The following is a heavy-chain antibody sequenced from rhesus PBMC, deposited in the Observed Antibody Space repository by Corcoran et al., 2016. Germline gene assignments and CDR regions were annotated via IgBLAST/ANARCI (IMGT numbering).Heavy chain of an antibody. D-gene: IGHD6-31*01. J-gene: IGHJ2*01. CDR3: ARVSSGWDWYFDI. CDR1: GGSIRSSNW. CDR2: ISGSSGST. V-gene: IGHV4S19*01. Sequence: QVQLQESGPGLVKPSETLSLTCAVSGGSIRSSNWLIWLRQPPGTGLEWIGYISGSSGSTYYNPSLKSRVTISKDTAKNQFSLKLSSVTAADTAVYYCARVSSGWDWYFDIWGPGTPITISS.